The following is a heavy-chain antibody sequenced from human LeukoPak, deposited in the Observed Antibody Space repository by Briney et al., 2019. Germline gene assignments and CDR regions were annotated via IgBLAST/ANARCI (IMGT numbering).Heavy chain of an antibody. Sequence: PGGSLRLSCAASGFTFSGFYMSWIRQAPGKGLEWVSYISSSGSTVYYADSVEGRFTISRDNAKNSPSLQMNSLRAEDTAVYYCARVAGAMVYRDAFDNWGQGTMVTVSS. V-gene: IGHV3-11*01. CDR1: GFTFSGFY. D-gene: IGHD5-18*01. CDR3: ARVAGAMVYRDAFDN. CDR2: ISSSGSTV. J-gene: IGHJ3*02.